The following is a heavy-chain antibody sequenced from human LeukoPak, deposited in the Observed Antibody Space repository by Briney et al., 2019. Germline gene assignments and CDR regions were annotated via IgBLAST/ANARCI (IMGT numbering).Heavy chain of an antibody. CDR2: FDPEDGET. Sequence: GASVKVSCKVSGYTLTELSMHWVRQAPGKGLEWMGGFDPEDGETIYAQKFQGRVTMTEDTSTDTAYMELSSLRPEDTAVYYCATQPLRDYGDYYYYYMDVWGKGTTVTVSS. V-gene: IGHV1-24*01. J-gene: IGHJ6*03. D-gene: IGHD4-17*01. CDR1: GYTLTELS. CDR3: ATQPLRDYGDYYYYYMDV.